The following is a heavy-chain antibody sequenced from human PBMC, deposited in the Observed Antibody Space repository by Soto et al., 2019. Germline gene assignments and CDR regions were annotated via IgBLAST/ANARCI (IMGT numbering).Heavy chain of an antibody. CDR2: IYYSGST. CDR3: ARVGYDFWSGYPYRYMDV. J-gene: IGHJ6*03. V-gene: IGHV4-59*01. D-gene: IGHD3-3*01. Sequence: SRIRQKPRKGLEWIGYIYYSGSTNYNPSLKSRVTISVDTSKNQFSLKLSSVTAADTAVYYCARVGYDFWSGYPYRYMDVWGKGTTVTVSS.